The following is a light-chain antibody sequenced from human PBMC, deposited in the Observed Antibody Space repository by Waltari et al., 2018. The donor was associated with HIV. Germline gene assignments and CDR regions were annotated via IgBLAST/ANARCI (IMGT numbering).Light chain of an antibody. V-gene: IGLV2-23*02. J-gene: IGLJ2*01. CDR3: TSYAGRNTFV. CDR1: SSDVGSYTL. CDR2: EVF. Sequence: QSALTQPASVSGSPGQSITISCTGSSSDVGSYTLVSWYQQHPGKAPKLMIFEVFKRPSGVPDRFSGSKSGNTASLTVSGLQAEDEADYYCTSYAGRNTFVFGGGTKLTVL.